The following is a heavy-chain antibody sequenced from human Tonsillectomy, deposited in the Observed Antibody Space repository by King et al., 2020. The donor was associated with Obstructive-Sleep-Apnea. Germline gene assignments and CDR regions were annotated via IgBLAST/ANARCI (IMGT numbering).Heavy chain of an antibody. CDR3: ARPAYCGGDCYSYGAFDI. Sequence: QLQESGPGLVKPSETLSLTCTVSGGSISSSSYYWGWIRQPPGKGLEWIASIHYSGSTYHNPSLKSRVTISVDTSKNHFSLKLSSVTAADTAVYYCARPAYCGGDCYSYGAFDIWGQGTMVTVSS. J-gene: IGHJ3*02. V-gene: IGHV4-39*07. D-gene: IGHD2-21*02. CDR2: IHYSGST. CDR1: GGSISSSSYY.